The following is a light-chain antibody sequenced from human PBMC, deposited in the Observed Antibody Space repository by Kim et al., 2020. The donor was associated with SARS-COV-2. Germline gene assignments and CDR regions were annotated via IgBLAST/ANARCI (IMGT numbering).Light chain of an antibody. J-gene: IGLJ2*01. CDR3: QSYNRDNVL. CDR1: SGRIDHNY. Sequence: GKTVAVSCTRRSGRIDHNYVQWYQQRPGGVPTTVIYEDDQRPSGVSDRFSGSIDNSSNSASLTISGLRTEDEADYYCQSYNRDNVLFGGGTQLTVL. V-gene: IGLV6-57*03. CDR2: EDD.